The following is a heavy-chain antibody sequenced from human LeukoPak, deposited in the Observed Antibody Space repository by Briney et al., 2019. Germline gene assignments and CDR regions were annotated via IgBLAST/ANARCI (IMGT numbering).Heavy chain of an antibody. D-gene: IGHD6-19*01. CDR2: IKQDGSEK. CDR3: ARDTSSAWYGLIDY. J-gene: IGHJ4*02. CDR1: GFTFSDYW. V-gene: IGHV3-7*01. Sequence: GGSLRLSCTASGFTFSDYWMGWVRQAPGKGLEWVATIKQDGSEKYSVDSVKGRFTISRDNAKNSLYLQMNSLRAEDTAVYFCARDTSSAWYGLIDYWGQGSLVTVSS.